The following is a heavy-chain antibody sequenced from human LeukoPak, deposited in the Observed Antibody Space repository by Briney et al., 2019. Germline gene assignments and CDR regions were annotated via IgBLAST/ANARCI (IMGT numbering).Heavy chain of an antibody. CDR1: GYTFTSYD. Sequence: ASVKVSCKASGYTFTSYDINWVRQATGQGLEWMGWMNPNSGNTGYAQKFQGRVTMTRNTSISTAYMELSSLRSEDTAVYYCATGRVLRYFDWCDYWGQGTLVTVSS. D-gene: IGHD3-9*01. CDR2: MNPNSGNT. J-gene: IGHJ4*02. V-gene: IGHV1-8*01. CDR3: ATGRVLRYFDWCDY.